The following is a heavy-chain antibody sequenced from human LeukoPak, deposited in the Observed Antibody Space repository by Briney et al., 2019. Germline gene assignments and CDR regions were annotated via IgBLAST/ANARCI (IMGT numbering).Heavy chain of an antibody. D-gene: IGHD4-17*01. Sequence: GESLKISCKGSGHSFTTYWIGWVRQMPGKGLEWMGIIYPGDSDTRYSPSFQGQVTISADKSISTAYLQWSSLKASDTAMYYCAIQLCNTGCYGDPDAFDIWGQGTMVTVSS. J-gene: IGHJ3*02. CDR1: GHSFTTYW. V-gene: IGHV5-51*01. CDR3: AIQLCNTGCYGDPDAFDI. CDR2: IYPGDSDT.